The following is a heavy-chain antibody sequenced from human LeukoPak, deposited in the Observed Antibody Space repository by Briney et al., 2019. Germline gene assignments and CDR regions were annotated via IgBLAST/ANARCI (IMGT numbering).Heavy chain of an antibody. V-gene: IGHV3-33*08. D-gene: IGHD3-22*01. J-gene: IGHJ3*02. CDR3: ARGGHDYYDRSGYYYMSAFDI. CDR1: GFTFSSYA. CDR2: IWYDGTNR. Sequence: GGSPRLSCAASGFTFSSYAMHWVRQAPGKGLEWVAVIWYDGTNRYYVDSVRGRFTISRDNSKNTLYLQMNSLRAEDTAVYYCARGGHDYYDRSGYYYMSAFDIWGQGTMVTVSS.